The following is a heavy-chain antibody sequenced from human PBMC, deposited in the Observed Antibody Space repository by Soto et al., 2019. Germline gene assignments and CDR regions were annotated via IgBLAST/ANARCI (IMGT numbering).Heavy chain of an antibody. CDR3: ARRRDDTVDSYFNWFDP. CDR2: IYHTGTA. J-gene: IGHJ5*02. D-gene: IGHD3-22*01. CDR1: GGSINIGGFY. Sequence: SETLSLTCTVSGGSINIGGFYWVWIRQRPGSGLEWIGHIYHTGTAYYNPSLNHRFTISIDTSKNQFSLEVYSVTAADSAVYYCARRRDDTVDSYFNWFDPCGPGTRVTVSS. V-gene: IGHV4-31*03.